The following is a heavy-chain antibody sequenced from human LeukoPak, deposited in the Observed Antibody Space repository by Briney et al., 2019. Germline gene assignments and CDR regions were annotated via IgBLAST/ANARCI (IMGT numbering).Heavy chain of an antibody. J-gene: IGHJ6*02. CDR3: ARGRLNYGRGMDV. Sequence: GGSLRLSCAGSGFSISNYWMSWVRQAPGKGLEWVANIKQAESERFYVDSVKDRFIISRENAENSVYLQMNSLRDEDTAVYYCARGRLNYGRGMDVWGQGTTVIVSS. CDR1: GFSISNYW. D-gene: IGHD3-10*01. V-gene: IGHV3-7*01. CDR2: IKQAESER.